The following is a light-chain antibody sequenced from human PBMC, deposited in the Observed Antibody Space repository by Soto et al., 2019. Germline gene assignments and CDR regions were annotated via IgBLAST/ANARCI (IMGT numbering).Light chain of an antibody. J-gene: IGKJ5*01. CDR1: QSVSSIY. V-gene: IGKV3-11*01. CDR3: QQRSNWPSIT. CDR2: DTS. Sequence: ETVLTQSPGTRALSAGERATLACRASQSVSSIYLAWYQQKPGQAPRLLIYDTSNRATGIPARFSGSGSGTDFTLTISSLEPEDFAVYYCQQRSNWPSITFGQGTRLEIK.